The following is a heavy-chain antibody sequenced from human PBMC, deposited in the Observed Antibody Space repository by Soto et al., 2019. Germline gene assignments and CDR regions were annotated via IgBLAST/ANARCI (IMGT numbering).Heavy chain of an antibody. Sequence: QPGGSLRLSCAASGFTLSSNGMHWVRQAPGKGLEWVAFIWYDGSDKYYADSVKGRFTISRDNSKNTLYLQMNSLRAEDTALYYCARDRYPNYPPDAFDIWGQGTLVTVSS. CDR2: IWYDGSDK. V-gene: IGHV3-33*01. CDR3: ARDRYPNYPPDAFDI. CDR1: GFTLSSNG. D-gene: IGHD4-4*01. J-gene: IGHJ3*02.